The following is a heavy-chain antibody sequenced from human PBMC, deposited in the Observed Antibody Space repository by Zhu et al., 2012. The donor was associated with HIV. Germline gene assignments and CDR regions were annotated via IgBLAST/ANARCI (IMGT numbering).Heavy chain of an antibody. CDR2: IYHSGGA. CDR3: ARVIRLGERYYFDY. J-gene: IGHJ4*02. V-gene: IGHV4-38-2*01. D-gene: IGHD3-16*01. Sequence: QVQLQESGPGLVKPLETLPSPALSLVIPSTVVSTGAGSASPQEGLEWIGNIYHSGGAYYNPSLKSRVTISVDTSKNHFSLSLSSVTAADTAVYYCARVIRLGERYYFDYWGQGTLVTVSS. CDR1: VIPSTVVST.